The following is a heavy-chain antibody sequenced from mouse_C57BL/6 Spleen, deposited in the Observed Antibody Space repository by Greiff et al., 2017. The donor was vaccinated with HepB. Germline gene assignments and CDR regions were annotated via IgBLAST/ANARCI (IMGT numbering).Heavy chain of an antibody. CDR3: ARSTGYAMDY. J-gene: IGHJ4*01. CDR1: GYTFTSYW. Sequence: VQLQQSGAELAKPGASVKLSCKASGYTFTSYWMHWVKQRPGQGLEWIGYINPSSGYTKYNQKFKDKATLTADKYSSTAYMQLSSLTYEDSAVYYCARSTGYAMDYWGQGTSVTVSS. CDR2: INPSSGYT. V-gene: IGHV1-7*01.